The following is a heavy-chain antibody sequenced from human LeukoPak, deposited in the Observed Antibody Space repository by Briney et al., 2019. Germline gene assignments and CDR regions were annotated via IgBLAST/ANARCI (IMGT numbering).Heavy chain of an antibody. D-gene: IGHD4-17*01. J-gene: IGHJ4*02. V-gene: IGHV3-7*01. CDR2: IKRDGSEK. CDR1: GFTFSSCW. Sequence: GGSLRLSCAASGFTFSSCWMSWVRQAPGKGLEWVANIKRDGSEKYYVDSVKGRFTISRDNAKNSLYLQMNSLRAEDTAVYYCARDAMTTVPYWGQGTLVTVSS. CDR3: ARDAMTTVPY.